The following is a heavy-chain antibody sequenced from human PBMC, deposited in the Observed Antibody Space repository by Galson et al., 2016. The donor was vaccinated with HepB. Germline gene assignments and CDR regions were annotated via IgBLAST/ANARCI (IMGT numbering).Heavy chain of an antibody. Sequence: LRLSCAVSAGTFKNYAMNWVRQAPGKGLEWVAAISGSGGRTSYEDSVRGRFTISRDNSKNTLFLRMNSVGVEDTAVYFCAKSGFFGELDKWGQGTGVVVS. D-gene: IGHD3-10*01. J-gene: IGHJ4*02. V-gene: IGHV3-23*01. CDR2: ISGSGGRT. CDR3: AKSGFFGELDK. CDR1: AGTFKNYA.